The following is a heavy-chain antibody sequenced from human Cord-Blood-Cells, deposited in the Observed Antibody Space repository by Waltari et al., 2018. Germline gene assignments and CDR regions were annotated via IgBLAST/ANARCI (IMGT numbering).Heavy chain of an antibody. CDR2: IYHSGST. CDR1: GGSIRSSNW. D-gene: IGHD3-3*01. J-gene: IGHJ5*02. V-gene: IGHV4-4*02. Sequence: QVQLQESGPGLVKPSGTLSLTCAVSGGSIRSSNWWSWVRQPPGQGLEWIGEIYHSGSTNYNPSLKSRVTISVDKSKNQFSLKLSSVTAADTAVYYCARSYYDFWSGPDTNWFDPWGQGTLVTVSS. CDR3: ARSYYDFWSGPDTNWFDP.